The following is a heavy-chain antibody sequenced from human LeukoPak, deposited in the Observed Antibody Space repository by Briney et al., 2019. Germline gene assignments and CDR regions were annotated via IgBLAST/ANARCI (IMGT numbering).Heavy chain of an antibody. Sequence: GGSLRLFCAASGFTFSNYGMHYVRQAPGKGLEWIAVISEDGRNKNFADSVKGRFTISRDNSHNTLSLQMNSLKPEDTGVYYCAKDRETTASGTFDYWGQGTLVTVSS. CDR1: GFTFSNYG. J-gene: IGHJ4*02. V-gene: IGHV3-30*18. CDR2: ISEDGRNK. D-gene: IGHD6-13*01. CDR3: AKDRETTASGTFDY.